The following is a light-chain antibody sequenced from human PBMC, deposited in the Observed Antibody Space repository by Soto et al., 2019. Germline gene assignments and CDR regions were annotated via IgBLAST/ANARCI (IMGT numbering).Light chain of an antibody. CDR2: KAS. CDR1: QSISTW. J-gene: IGKJ1*01. V-gene: IGKV1-5*03. Sequence: DVQMTQSPSTLSASVGDRVTITCRASQSISTWLAWYQQKPGKAPKLLIYKASGLESGVPSRFGGSGSGTEFTLTISSLQPDDFATYYCQQYNTYSWTFGQGTKVEIK. CDR3: QQYNTYSWT.